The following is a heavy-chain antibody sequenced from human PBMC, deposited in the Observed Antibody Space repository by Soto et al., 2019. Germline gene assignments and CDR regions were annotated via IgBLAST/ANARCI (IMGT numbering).Heavy chain of an antibody. CDR1: GFTVSSKY. CDR2: VNSDGDTT. V-gene: IGHV3-74*01. CDR3: ASNYAYAEGYYFYGMDV. Sequence: PGGSLRLSCAASGFTVSSKYMSWVRQAPGKGLVWVSRVNSDGDTTYYADSVKGRFTISRDNAKNTLHLQMNSLGAEDTAVYYCASNYAYAEGYYFYGMDVWGKGTTVTVSS. J-gene: IGHJ6*04. D-gene: IGHD3-16*01.